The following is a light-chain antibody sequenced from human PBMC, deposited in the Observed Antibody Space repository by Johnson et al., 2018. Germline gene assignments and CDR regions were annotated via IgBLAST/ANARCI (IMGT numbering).Light chain of an antibody. Sequence: QSVLTQPPSVSAAPGQKVTISCSGSSSNIGNNYVSWYQQLPGTAPKLLIYENNKRPSGIPDRFSGSKSGTSATLGITGLQTGDEADYYCGTWYSSLSAGHVCGTGTKVTV. CDR1: SSNIGNNY. CDR3: GTWYSSLSAGHV. V-gene: IGLV1-51*02. J-gene: IGLJ1*01. CDR2: ENN.